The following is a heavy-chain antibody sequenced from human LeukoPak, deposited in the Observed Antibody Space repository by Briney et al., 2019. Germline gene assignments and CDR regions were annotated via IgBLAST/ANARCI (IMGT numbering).Heavy chain of an antibody. D-gene: IGHD6-19*01. CDR1: GFTFSSYS. Sequence: GGSLRLSCAASGFTFSSYSMNWVRQAPGKGLEWVSFSSSSTITIYYADSVKGRFTISRDNAKNTLYLQMNSLRAEDTAVYYCAKGSSGWLRGHFDYWGQGTLVTVSS. CDR2: SSSSTITI. V-gene: IGHV3-48*01. J-gene: IGHJ4*02. CDR3: AKGSSGWLRGHFDY.